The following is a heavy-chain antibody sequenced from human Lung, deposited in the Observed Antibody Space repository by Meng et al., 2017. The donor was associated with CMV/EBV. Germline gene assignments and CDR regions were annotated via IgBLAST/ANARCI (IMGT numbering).Heavy chain of an antibody. CDR1: GFTLRTYW. Sequence: VAAGFTLRTYWRHGGRQVPGKGLVWVALITSGGGGTAYADSVKGRFTISRDNAKNTLSLEMNSLRADDTAVYYCARISHSSGLDWGQGILVTVSS. J-gene: IGHJ4*02. CDR2: ITSGGGGT. V-gene: IGHV3-74*01. CDR3: ARISHSSGLD. D-gene: IGHD3-22*01.